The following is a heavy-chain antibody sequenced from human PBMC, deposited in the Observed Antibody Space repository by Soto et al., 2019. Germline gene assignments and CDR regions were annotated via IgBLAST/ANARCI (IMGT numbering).Heavy chain of an antibody. D-gene: IGHD4-4*01. CDR3: ARAFDYMRLYYYYGMDV. CDR1: GFTFSSYS. CDR2: ISSSSSYI. Sequence: GGSLRLSCAASGFTFSSYSMNWVRQAPGKGLEWVSSISSSSSYIYYADSVKGRFTISRDNAKNSLYLQMNSLRAEDTAVYYCARAFDYMRLYYYYGMDVWGQGTTVTVPS. J-gene: IGHJ6*02. V-gene: IGHV3-21*01.